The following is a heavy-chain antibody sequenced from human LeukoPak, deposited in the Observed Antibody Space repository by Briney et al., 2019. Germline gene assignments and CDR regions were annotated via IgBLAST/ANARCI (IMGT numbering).Heavy chain of an antibody. D-gene: IGHD1-26*01. J-gene: IGHJ4*02. CDR2: IKQDGAEK. CDR3: ARVGAWDLQRVFEY. CDR1: GFRFGDYW. Sequence: PGWSLTLSCAASGFRFGDYWMTWARHIPAKGLEWVANIKQDGAEKHYAESVEGRFIISRDNAKNSLFLEMDSLKVEDTAVYYCARVGAWDLQRVFEYWGQGTLVTVSS. V-gene: IGHV3-7*01.